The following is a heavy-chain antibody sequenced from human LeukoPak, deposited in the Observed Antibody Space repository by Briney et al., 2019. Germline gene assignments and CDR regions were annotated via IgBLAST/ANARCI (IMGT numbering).Heavy chain of an antibody. CDR3: ARVRFPAATRFQAHEENY. CDR2: INPNSGGT. D-gene: IGHD3-10*01. V-gene: IGHV1-2*02. J-gene: IGHJ4*02. CDR1: GYTFTGYY. Sequence: ASVKVSCKASGYTFTGYYMHWVRQAPGQGLEWMGWINPNSGGTNFAQKFQGRVTMTRDTSISTAHMELSRLRSDDTAVYYCARVRFPAATRFQAHEENYWGQGTLVTVSS.